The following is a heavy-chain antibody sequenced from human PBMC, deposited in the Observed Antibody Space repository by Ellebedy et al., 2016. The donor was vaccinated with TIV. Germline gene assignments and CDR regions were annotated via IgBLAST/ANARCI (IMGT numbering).Heavy chain of an antibody. CDR1: GGTFSSYA. J-gene: IGHJ4*02. CDR2: IIPILGIA. V-gene: IGHV1-69*04. D-gene: IGHD4-23*01. Sequence: AASVKVSCKASGGTFSSYAISWVRQAPGQGLEWMGRIIPILGIANYAQKFQGRVTITADKSTSTAYMELSSLRSEDTAVYYCARDMGGRPDYGGETPDYWGQGTLVTVSS. CDR3: ARDMGGRPDYGGETPDY.